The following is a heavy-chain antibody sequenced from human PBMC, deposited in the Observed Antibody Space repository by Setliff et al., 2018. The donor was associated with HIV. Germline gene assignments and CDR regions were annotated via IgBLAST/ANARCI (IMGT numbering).Heavy chain of an antibody. J-gene: IGHJ3*02. D-gene: IGHD1-1*01. CDR1: GYTFINFG. V-gene: IGHV1-18*01. CDR2: ISAYNGNT. Sequence: ASVKVSCKASGYTFINFGISWVRQAPGQGLEWMGWISAYNGNTNSAQRLQGRVTLTTDTSTSTAFMDLRSLRSDDTAVYFCARENEGGAFDIWGQGTMVTVSS. CDR3: ARENEGGAFDI.